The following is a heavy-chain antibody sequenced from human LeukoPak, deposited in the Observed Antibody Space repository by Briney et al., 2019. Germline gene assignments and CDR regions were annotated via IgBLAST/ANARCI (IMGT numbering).Heavy chain of an antibody. CDR1: GGSFSGYY. D-gene: IGHD3-22*01. Sequence: SETLSLTCAVYGGSFSGYYWSWIRQPPGKGLGWIGEINHSGSTNYNPSLKSRVTISVDTSKNQFSLKLSSVTAADTAVYYCARIGDDSSGYYLSPLAFDIWGQGTMVTVSS. V-gene: IGHV4-34*01. CDR3: ARIGDDSSGYYLSPLAFDI. J-gene: IGHJ3*02. CDR2: INHSGST.